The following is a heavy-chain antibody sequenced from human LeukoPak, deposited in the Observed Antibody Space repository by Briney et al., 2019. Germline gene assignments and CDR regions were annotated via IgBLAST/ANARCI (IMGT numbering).Heavy chain of an antibody. CDR2: IYYSGST. CDR3: ARGLSLRYYGSGSYFY. Sequence: KPSETLSLTCTVSGGSISSSSYYWGWIRQPPGKGLEWIGSIYYSGSTYYNPSLKSRVTISVDTSKNQFSLKLSSVTAADTAVYYCARGLSLRYYGSGSYFYWGQGTLVTVSS. V-gene: IGHV4-39*01. J-gene: IGHJ4*02. D-gene: IGHD3-10*01. CDR1: GGSISSSSYY.